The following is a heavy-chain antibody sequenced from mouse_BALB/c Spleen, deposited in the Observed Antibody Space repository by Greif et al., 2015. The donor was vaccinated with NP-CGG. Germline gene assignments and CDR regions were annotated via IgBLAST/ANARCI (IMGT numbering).Heavy chain of an antibody. J-gene: IGHJ2*01. V-gene: IGHV5-9-4*01. CDR2: ISSGGSYT. Sequence: EVKLVEPGGGLVKPGGSLKLSCAASGFTFSSYAMSWVRQSPEKRLEWVAEISSGGSYTYYPDTVTGRFTISRDNAKNTLYLEMSSLRSEDTAMYYCATTIYCYGSSSYYFDYWGQGTTLTVSS. D-gene: IGHD1-1*01. CDR1: GFTFSSYA. CDR3: ATTIYCYGSSSYYFDY.